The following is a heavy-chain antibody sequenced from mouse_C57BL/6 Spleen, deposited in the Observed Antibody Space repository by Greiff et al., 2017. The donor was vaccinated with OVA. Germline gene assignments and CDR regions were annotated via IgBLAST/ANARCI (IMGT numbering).Heavy chain of an antibody. V-gene: IGHV1-52*01. CDR3: ARRSNPNWYFDV. CDR2: IDPSDSET. J-gene: IGHJ1*03. CDR1: GYTFTSYW. Sequence: QVQLKEPGAELVRPGSSVKLSCKASGYTFTSYWMHWVKQRPIQGLEWIGNIDPSDSETHYNQKFKDKATLTVDKSSSTAYMQLSSLTSEDSAVYYCARRSNPNWYFDVWGTGTTVTVSS. D-gene: IGHD4-1*01.